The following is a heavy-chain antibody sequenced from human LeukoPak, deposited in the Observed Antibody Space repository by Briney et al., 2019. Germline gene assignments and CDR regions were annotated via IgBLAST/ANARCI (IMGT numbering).Heavy chain of an antibody. Sequence: TSETLSLTCAVSGYSISSGYYWGWIRQPPGKGLGWIGSIYHSGSTYYNPSLKSRVTISVDTSKNQFSLKLSSVTAADTAVYYCATKTAAGNYYYYYMDVWGKGTTVTVSS. V-gene: IGHV4-38-2*01. CDR3: ATKTAAGNYYYYYMDV. J-gene: IGHJ6*03. CDR2: IYHSGST. CDR1: GYSISSGYY. D-gene: IGHD6-13*01.